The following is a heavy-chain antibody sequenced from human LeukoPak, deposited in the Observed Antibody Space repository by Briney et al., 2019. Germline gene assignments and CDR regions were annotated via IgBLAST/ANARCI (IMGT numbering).Heavy chain of an antibody. J-gene: IGHJ4*02. Sequence: GGSLRLSCAASGFTFGRHWMSWVRQAPGKGLEWVANIKQDGSEKYYVDSVKGRFTVSRDNAKNSLYLQMNSLRAGDTAVYYCAREGGIVLIVYATSPLGDLNSDFDYWGQGTLVTVSS. CDR3: AREGGIVLIVYATSPLGDLNSDFDY. CDR1: GFTFGRHW. D-gene: IGHD2-8*01. V-gene: IGHV3-7*01. CDR2: IKQDGSEK.